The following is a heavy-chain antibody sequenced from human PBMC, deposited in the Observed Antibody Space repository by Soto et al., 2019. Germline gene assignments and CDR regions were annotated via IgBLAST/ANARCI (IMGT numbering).Heavy chain of an antibody. CDR2: IYYSGST. J-gene: IGHJ4*02. D-gene: IGHD3-3*01. Sequence: SETLSLTCTVSGGSISSGGYYWSWIRQHPGKGLEWIGYIYYSGSTYYNPSLKSRVTISVDTSKNQFSLKLSSVTAADTAVYYCARSNPSDIWSGFDYWGQGTLVTVSS. CDR3: ARSNPSDIWSGFDY. V-gene: IGHV4-31*03. CDR1: GGSISSGGYY.